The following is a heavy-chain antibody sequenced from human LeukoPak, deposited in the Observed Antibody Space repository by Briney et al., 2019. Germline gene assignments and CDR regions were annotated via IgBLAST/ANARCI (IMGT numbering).Heavy chain of an antibody. D-gene: IGHD3-10*01. CDR3: ARDKKVLLWFGELRSVDGNTDYYYYYMDV. CDR1: GGSISTTTNS. V-gene: IGHV4-39*07. Sequence: SETLSLTRNVSGGSISTTTNSWGWAWIRQRPTKGLEWIGSIYYGGSPYYTSSLKSRVTISVDTSKNQFSLKLSSVTAADTAVYYCARDKKVLLWFGELRSVDGNTDYYYYYMDVWGKGTTVTISS. CDR2: IYYGGSP. J-gene: IGHJ6*03.